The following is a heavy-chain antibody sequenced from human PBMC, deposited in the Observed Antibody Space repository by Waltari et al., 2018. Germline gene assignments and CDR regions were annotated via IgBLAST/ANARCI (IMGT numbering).Heavy chain of an antibody. CDR2: ITTGGAP. J-gene: IGHJ4*02. CDR1: GFTFSSYA. V-gene: IGHV3-23*01. Sequence: EVSLLESGGGLVQPGGSLRLSCSASGFTFSSYAMSWVRQTPVKGLGWVAGITTGGAPYYTDSVKGRFTISRDNSKNTLYLQMNSLRAEDTALYYCAKEAPLVQGFLWADFWGQGTLVTVSS. D-gene: IGHD3-10*02. CDR3: AKEAPLVQGFLWADF.